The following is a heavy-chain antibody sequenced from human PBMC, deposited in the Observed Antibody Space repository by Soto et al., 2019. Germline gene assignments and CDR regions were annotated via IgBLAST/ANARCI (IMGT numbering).Heavy chain of an antibody. CDR1: GISLSDSY. CDR3: ASGKWFPDY. Sequence: PAGSLRLSWVASGISLSDSYMAWIRQAPGKGLEWLSYISNSDYTTYYTDSVKGRFTISRDNAKNSLYLQLNGLRVEDTAVYYCASGKWFPDYWGPGLLVTVSP. V-gene: IGHV3-11*01. D-gene: IGHD3-22*01. CDR2: ISNSDYTT. J-gene: IGHJ4*02.